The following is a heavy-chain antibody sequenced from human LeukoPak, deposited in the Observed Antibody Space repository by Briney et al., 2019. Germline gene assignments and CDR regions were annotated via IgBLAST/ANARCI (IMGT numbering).Heavy chain of an antibody. CDR3: ASGDYGDRNDAFDI. V-gene: IGHV4-30-4*01. CDR2: IYYSGST. CDR1: GGSISSGDYY. D-gene: IGHD4-17*01. Sequence: SETLSLTCTVSGGSISSGDYYWSWIRQPPGKGLEWIGYIYYSGSTYYNPSLKSRVTISVDTSKNQFSLKLSSVTAADTAVYYCASGDYGDRNDAFDIWGQGTMVTVSS. J-gene: IGHJ3*02.